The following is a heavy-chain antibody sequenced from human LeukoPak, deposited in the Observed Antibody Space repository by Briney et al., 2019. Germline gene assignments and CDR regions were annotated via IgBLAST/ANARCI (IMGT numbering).Heavy chain of an antibody. Sequence: GASVKVSCKASGGTFSSYAISWVRQAPGQGLEWMGGIIPIFGTANYAQKFQGRVTITADESTSTAYMELSSLRSEDTAVYYCARVGYYDSSGYYPRFGYWGQGTLVTVSS. CDR1: GGTFSSYA. CDR2: IIPIFGTA. D-gene: IGHD3-22*01. CDR3: ARVGYYDSSGYYPRFGY. V-gene: IGHV1-69*13. J-gene: IGHJ4*02.